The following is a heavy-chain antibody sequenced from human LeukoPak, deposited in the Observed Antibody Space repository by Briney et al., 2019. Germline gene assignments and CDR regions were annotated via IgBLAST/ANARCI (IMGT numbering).Heavy chain of an antibody. J-gene: IGHJ6*03. Sequence: PSETLSLTCTVSGGSISSYYWGWIRQPPGKGLEWIGSIYYSGSTYYNPSLKSRVTISVDTSKNQFSLKLSSVTAADTAVYYCARHGGSSWEWEYYYYYMDVWGKGTTVTISS. CDR1: GGSISSYY. V-gene: IGHV4-39*01. D-gene: IGHD6-13*01. CDR2: IYYSGST. CDR3: ARHGGSSWEWEYYYYYMDV.